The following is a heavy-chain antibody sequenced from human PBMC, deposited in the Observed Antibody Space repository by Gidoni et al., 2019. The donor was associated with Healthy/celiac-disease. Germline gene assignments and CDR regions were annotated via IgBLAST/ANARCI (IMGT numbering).Heavy chain of an antibody. CDR2: IDWDDDK. CDR3: ARMWYSSSWYGVGGMDV. D-gene: IGHD6-13*01. V-gene: IGHV2-70*01. CDR1: GFSPSTSGMC. J-gene: IGHJ6*02. Sequence: QVTLRESGPALVKPTQTLTLTCTFSGFSPSTSGMCVSWIRQPTGKALEWRALIDWDDDKYYSTSLKTWLTISKDTSKIQVVLTMTTMDPVDTATYYCARMWYSSSWYGVGGMDVWGQGTTVTVSS.